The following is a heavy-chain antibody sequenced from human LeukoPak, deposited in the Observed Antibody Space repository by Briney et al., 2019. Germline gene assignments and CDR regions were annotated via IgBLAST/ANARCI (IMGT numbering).Heavy chain of an antibody. D-gene: IGHD3-10*01. CDR2: ITTSGGPS. Sequence: GGSLRLSCSTSGFTFGSYGMTWVRQAPGKGLEWVSEITTSGGPSFYTDSVKGRFTISRDNSKNTLYLQMNSLRAEDTAVYYCARYYGSGSYYYYYYGMDVWGQGTTVTVSS. J-gene: IGHJ6*02. V-gene: IGHV3-23*01. CDR1: GFTFGSYG. CDR3: ARYYGSGSYYYYYYGMDV.